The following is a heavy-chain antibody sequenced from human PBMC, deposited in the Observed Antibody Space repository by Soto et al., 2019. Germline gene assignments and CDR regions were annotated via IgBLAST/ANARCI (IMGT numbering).Heavy chain of an antibody. CDR2: INHSGST. V-gene: IGHV4-34*01. Sequence: PSQTLTLTCAVFAGSFSAYYCSWIRQPSGKGLEWIGEINHSGSTNYNPSLKSRVTISVDTSKNQFSLKLSSVTAADTAVYYCASGGRWYPSNRKPNISYFDYWGQGTLVTVSS. CDR3: ASGGRWYPSNRKPNISYFDY. CDR1: AGSFSAYY. D-gene: IGHD2-15*01. J-gene: IGHJ4*02.